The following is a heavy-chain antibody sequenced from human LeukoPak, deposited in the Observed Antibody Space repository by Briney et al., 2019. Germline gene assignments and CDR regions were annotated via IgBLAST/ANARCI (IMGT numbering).Heavy chain of an antibody. Sequence: GGSLRLSCADSGFSFSNYGMSWVRQAPGKGLEWVSHIGVYGDNTYYADSVKGRFTISRDNSKNTLYLQMNSLRVEDTAVYYCAKFPHARDLGYCSGGSCYSAYWGQGTLVTVSS. D-gene: IGHD2-15*01. J-gene: IGHJ4*02. CDR3: AKFPHARDLGYCSGGSCYSAY. CDR1: GFSFSNYG. V-gene: IGHV3-23*01. CDR2: IGVYGDNT.